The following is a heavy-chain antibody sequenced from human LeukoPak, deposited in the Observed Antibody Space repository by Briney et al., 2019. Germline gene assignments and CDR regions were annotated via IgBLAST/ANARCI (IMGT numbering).Heavy chain of an antibody. D-gene: IGHD2-15*01. Sequence: GGSLRVSCAASEFTFSSYSMNWVRQAPGKGLEWVSSISSTSNYIYYADSVKGRFTISRDNAKNSLYLQMNSLRAEDTAVYYCASYDCSGGSSSFYFDHWGQGTLVTVSS. J-gene: IGHJ4*02. CDR2: ISSTSNYI. CDR1: EFTFSSYS. V-gene: IGHV3-21*01. CDR3: ASYDCSGGSSSFYFDH.